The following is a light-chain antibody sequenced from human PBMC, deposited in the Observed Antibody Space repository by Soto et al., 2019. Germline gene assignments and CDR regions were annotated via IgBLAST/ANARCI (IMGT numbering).Light chain of an antibody. CDR2: GAS. CDR3: QQYGSPSWT. V-gene: IGKV3-20*01. CDR1: QSVSSSY. Sequence: EIVLTQSPGTLSLSPGERATLSCRASQSVSSSYLAWYQQKPGQAPRLLIYGASSRATGIPDRFSGSGSETAFTIISGRLEHEDRAGYYCQQYGSPSWTFRQGDKVVIK. J-gene: IGKJ1*01.